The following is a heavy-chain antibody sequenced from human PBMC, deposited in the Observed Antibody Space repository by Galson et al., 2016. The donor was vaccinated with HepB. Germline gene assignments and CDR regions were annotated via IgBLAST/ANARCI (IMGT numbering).Heavy chain of an antibody. D-gene: IGHD6-19*01. CDR1: GFTFSGYG. CDR2: IWNDGRYK. J-gene: IGHJ4*02. V-gene: IGHV3-33*01. Sequence: SLRLSCAASGFTFSGYGMHWVRQAPGKGLEWVALIWNDGRYKNYADSVKGRFTISRDNSKNALSLQMNSLRAEDTAVYYCAREGTNIAVAATAFDSWGQGTLVTVSS. CDR3: AREGTNIAVAATAFDS.